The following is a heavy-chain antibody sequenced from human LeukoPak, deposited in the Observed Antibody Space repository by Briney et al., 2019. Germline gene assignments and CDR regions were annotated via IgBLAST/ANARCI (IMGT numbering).Heavy chain of an antibody. V-gene: IGHV3-30*02. Sequence: GGSLRLSCAASRSTFSSYGMHWVRQAPGKGLEWVAYIQYDGSNEQYADSVKGRFSISRDSSKNILYLQMNSLRAEDTAVYYCAKDRCSNGVGCYYYYMDVWGKGTTVTISS. J-gene: IGHJ6*03. D-gene: IGHD2-8*01. CDR1: RSTFSSYG. CDR2: IQYDGSNE. CDR3: AKDRCSNGVGCYYYYMDV.